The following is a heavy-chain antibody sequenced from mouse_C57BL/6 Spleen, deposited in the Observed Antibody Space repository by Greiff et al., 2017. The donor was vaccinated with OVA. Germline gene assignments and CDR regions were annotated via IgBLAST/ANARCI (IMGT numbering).Heavy chain of an antibody. J-gene: IGHJ4*01. CDR3: ARHSGLRRDYYAMDD. CDR1: GFSLTSYG. V-gene: IGHV2-6-1*01. D-gene: IGHD2-4*01. Sequence: VQRVESGPGLVAPSQSLSITCTVSGFSLTSYGVHWVRQPPGKGLEWLVVIWSDGSTTYNSALKSRLSISKDNSKSHVFLKMNSLQTDDTAMYYCARHSGLRRDYYAMDDWGQGTSVTVSS. CDR2: IWSDGST.